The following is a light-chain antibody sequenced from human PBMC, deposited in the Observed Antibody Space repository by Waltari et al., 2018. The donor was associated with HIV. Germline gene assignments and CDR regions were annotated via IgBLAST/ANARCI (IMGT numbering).Light chain of an antibody. CDR1: SSNPGLGYD. CDR2: DNI. CDR3: QSYDNSLSAWV. V-gene: IGLV1-40*01. J-gene: IGLJ3*02. Sequence: QSVPTPPPSVSGAPGQRVPSPRPGSSSNPGLGYDVTWYQQLPGTAPKLLVYDNINRPSGVPDRFSGSKSGISASLAITGLQAEDEANYYCQSYDNSLSAWVFGGGTKVTVL.